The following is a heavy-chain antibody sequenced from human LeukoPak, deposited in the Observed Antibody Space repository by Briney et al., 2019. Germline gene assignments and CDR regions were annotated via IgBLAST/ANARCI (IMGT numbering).Heavy chain of an antibody. CDR3: AKDSVVVVITSPAFDI. D-gene: IGHD3-22*01. V-gene: IGHV3-23*01. CDR2: ISGGGGST. J-gene: IGHJ3*02. CDR1: GFTFSNSA. Sequence: GGSLRLSCAASGFTFSNSAMSWVRQAPGKGLEWVSTISGGGGSTYYADSVKGRFTISRDNSKNTLYLQMNSLRAEDTAVYYCAKDSVVVVITSPAFDIWGQGTMVTVSS.